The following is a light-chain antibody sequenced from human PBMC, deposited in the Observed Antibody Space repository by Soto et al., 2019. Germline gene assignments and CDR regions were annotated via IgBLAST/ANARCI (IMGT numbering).Light chain of an antibody. V-gene: IGLV3-21*04. CDR2: NEV. Sequence: SYELTQPPSVSVAPGKTASIPCGGDNIGSKSVHWYQQRPGQAPVLVINNEVDRPSGIPERFSCSNSGNTATLTITRVDAGNEADYYCHVWYSDSDHHVFGGGTKVTVL. CDR1: NIGSKS. J-gene: IGLJ2*01. CDR3: HVWYSDSDHHV.